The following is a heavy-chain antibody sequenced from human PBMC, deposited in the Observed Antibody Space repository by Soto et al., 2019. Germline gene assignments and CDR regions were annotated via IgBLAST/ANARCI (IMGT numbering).Heavy chain of an antibody. CDR2: INPNSGGT. J-gene: IGHJ5*02. Sequence: APVKVSCKASGYTFTGYYMQWVRQAPGQGLEWMGWINPNSGGTNYAQKFQGWVTMTRDTSISTAYMELSRLRSDDTAVYYCARDRITMVRGVTHENGFGPWGQGTLVTVYS. D-gene: IGHD3-10*01. CDR3: ARDRITMVRGVTHENGFGP. V-gene: IGHV1-2*04. CDR1: GYTFTGYY.